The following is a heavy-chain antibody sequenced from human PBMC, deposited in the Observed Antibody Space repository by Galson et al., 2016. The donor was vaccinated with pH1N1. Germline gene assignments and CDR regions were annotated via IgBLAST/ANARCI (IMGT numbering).Heavy chain of an antibody. CDR3: ARLGASVGGTTY. Sequence: SVKVSCKASGYTFTSYGISWVRQAPGQGLEFMGWVSTSYGNTHFAQKFQGRVTLTTDTSTSTAYMELRSLRSDDTAVYYCARLGASVGGTTYWGQGTLVTVSS. V-gene: IGHV1-18*01. J-gene: IGHJ4*02. D-gene: IGHD6-19*01. CDR1: GYTFTSYG. CDR2: VSTSYGNT.